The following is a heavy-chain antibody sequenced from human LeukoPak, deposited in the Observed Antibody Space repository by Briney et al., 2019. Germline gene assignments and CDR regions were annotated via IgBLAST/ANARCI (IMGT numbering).Heavy chain of an antibody. V-gene: IGHV1-69*06. J-gene: IGHJ3*02. Sequence: SVKVSCKASGGTSSSYAISWVRQAPGQGPEWMGGIIPIFGTANYAQKFQGRVTITADKSTSTAYMELSSLRSEDTAVYYCAREGMDIVVVVAAMGAFDIWGQGTMVTVSS. CDR3: AREGMDIVVVVAAMGAFDI. CDR2: IIPIFGTA. D-gene: IGHD2-15*01. CDR1: GGTSSSYA.